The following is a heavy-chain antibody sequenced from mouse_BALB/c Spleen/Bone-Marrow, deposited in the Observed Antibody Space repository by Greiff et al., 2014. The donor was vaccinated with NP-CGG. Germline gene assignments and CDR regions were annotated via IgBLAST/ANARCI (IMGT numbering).Heavy chain of an antibody. J-gene: IGHJ4*01. CDR1: GFTFSSYA. D-gene: IGHD4-1*01. CDR3: ARGDWDEAMDY. CDR2: INSGGSYT. Sequence: VPVVASXGGLVKPGGSLKLSCAASGFTFSSYAMSWVRQTPEKRLEWVATINSGGSYTYYPDSVKGRFTISRDNAKNTLYLQMSSLRSEDTAMYYCARGDWDEAMDYWGQGTSVTVST. V-gene: IGHV5-9-3*01.